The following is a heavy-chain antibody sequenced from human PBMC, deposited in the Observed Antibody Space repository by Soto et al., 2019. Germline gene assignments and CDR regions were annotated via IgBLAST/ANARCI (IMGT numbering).Heavy chain of an antibody. CDR1: GFTFSSYG. D-gene: IGHD2-8*01. J-gene: IGHJ6*02. CDR2: IWYDGSNK. V-gene: IGHV3-33*01. Sequence: QVQLVESGGGVVQPGRSLRLSCAASGFTFSSYGMHWVRQAPGKGLEWVAVIWYDGSNKYYADSVKGRFTISRDNXKXXLYLQMNSLRAEDTAVYYCARGLLYATDYYYGMDVWGQGTTVTVSS. CDR3: ARGLLYATDYYYGMDV.